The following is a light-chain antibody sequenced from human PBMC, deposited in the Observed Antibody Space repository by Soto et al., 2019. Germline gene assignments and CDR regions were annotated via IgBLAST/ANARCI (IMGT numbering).Light chain of an antibody. Sequence: EIVLTQSPATLSLSPLERATLSCIASQSISSYLAWYQQKPGQAPRLLIYDASNRATGIPARFSGSGSGTDFTLTISSLEPEDFAVYYCQLRSNWPPALTFGGGTKVDIK. J-gene: IGKJ4*01. CDR1: QSISSY. CDR2: DAS. CDR3: QLRSNWPPALT. V-gene: IGKV3-11*01.